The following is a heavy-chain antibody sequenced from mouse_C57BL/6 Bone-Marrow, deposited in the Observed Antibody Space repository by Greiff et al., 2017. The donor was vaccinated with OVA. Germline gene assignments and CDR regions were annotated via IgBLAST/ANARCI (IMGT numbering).Heavy chain of an antibody. V-gene: IGHV1-52*01. Sequence: QVQLQQPGAELVRPGSSVKLSCKASGYTFTSYWMHWVKQRPIQGLEWIGNIDPSDSETHYNQKFKDKATLTVDKSSSTAYMQLSSLTSEDSAVYYCARSRAITTVVVPFDYWGQGTTLTVSS. CDR1: GYTFTSYW. CDR3: ARSRAITTVVVPFDY. J-gene: IGHJ2*01. D-gene: IGHD1-1*01. CDR2: IDPSDSET.